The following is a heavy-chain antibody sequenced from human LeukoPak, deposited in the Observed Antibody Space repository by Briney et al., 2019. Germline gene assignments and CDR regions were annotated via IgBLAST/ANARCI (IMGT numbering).Heavy chain of an antibody. CDR1: GYSISSGYY. D-gene: IGHD4-23*01. V-gene: IGHV4-38-2*02. J-gene: IGHJ4*02. CDR3: ARDSVDLTYYFDY. Sequence: SETLSLTCTVSGYSISSGYYWGWIRQPPGKGLEWIGSIYHSGSTYYNPSLKSRVTISVDTAQNQFSLKLSSVTAADTAVYYCARDSVDLTYYFDYWGQGTLVTVSS. CDR2: IYHSGST.